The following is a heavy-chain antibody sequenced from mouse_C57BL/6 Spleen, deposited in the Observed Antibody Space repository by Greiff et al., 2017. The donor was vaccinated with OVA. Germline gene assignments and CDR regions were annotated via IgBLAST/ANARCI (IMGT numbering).Heavy chain of an antibody. CDR1: GFTFSSYG. Sequence: EVKLVESGGDLVKPGGSLKLSCAASGFTFSSYGMSWVRQTPDKRLEWVATISSGGSYTYYPDSVKGRFTISRDNAKNTLYLQMSSLKSEDTAMYYCARDYYGSSYKNYFDYWGQGTTLTVSS. D-gene: IGHD1-1*01. V-gene: IGHV5-6*02. CDR2: ISSGGSYT. CDR3: ARDYYGSSYKNYFDY. J-gene: IGHJ2*01.